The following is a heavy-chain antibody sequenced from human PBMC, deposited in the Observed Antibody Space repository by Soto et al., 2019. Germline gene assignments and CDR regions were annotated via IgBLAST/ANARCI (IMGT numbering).Heavy chain of an antibody. J-gene: IGHJ5*02. V-gene: IGHV4-59*12. CDR1: GGSMSYYY. Sequence: SETLSLTCTVSGGSMSYYYWSWIRQPPGKGLEWIGYIYYRGSFNYTPSLKSRVTISVDTSKNQFSLKLSSVTAADTAVYYCARGRVVVVVAATRYWFDPWGQGTLVTVS. CDR3: ARGRVVVVVAATRYWFDP. D-gene: IGHD2-15*01. CDR2: IYYRGSF.